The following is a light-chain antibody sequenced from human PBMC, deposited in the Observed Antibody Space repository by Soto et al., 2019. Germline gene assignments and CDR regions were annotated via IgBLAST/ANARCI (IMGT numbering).Light chain of an antibody. CDR1: SNDVGGYNY. CDR2: EVS. Sequence: QSALTQPASVSGSPGQSITISCTGTSNDVGGYNYVSWYQHHPGKAPKLMIYEVSDRPSGVSNRFSGSKSGNTASLTISGLQAEDEADYYCSSYTGSSTLVFGGGTKLTVL. V-gene: IGLV2-14*01. J-gene: IGLJ2*01. CDR3: SSYTGSSTLV.